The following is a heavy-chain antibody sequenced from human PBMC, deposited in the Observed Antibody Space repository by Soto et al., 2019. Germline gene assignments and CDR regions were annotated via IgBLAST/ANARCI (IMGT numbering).Heavy chain of an antibody. CDR1: GYPFTSYD. Sequence: QVQLVQSGAEVTKPGASVKVSCKASGYPFTSYDINWVRPATGQGLEWMGWMNANSGNTGYAQKFRYPVTMTSNTSISKAYMERRSLRSGDAAVYYCARSTNDYGDRHWGQGTLVTVSS. J-gene: IGHJ4*02. CDR2: MNANSGNT. V-gene: IGHV1-8*01. CDR3: ARSTNDYGDRH. D-gene: IGHD4-17*01.